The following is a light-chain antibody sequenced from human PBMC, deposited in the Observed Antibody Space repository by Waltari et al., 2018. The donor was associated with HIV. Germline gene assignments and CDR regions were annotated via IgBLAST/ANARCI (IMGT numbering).Light chain of an antibody. CDR3: QQCYRTPYT. J-gene: IGKJ2*01. CDR2: WAS. Sequence: DIVMTQSPESLAVSLGERATINCKSSQTIFYKSNNKNYLAWYQRKPGQSPKVLISWASNREFGVPDRFSGSGSGTDFTLTISSLHAEDVAVYYCQQCYRTPYTFGQGTRLEFK. CDR1: QTIFYKSNNKNY. V-gene: IGKV4-1*01.